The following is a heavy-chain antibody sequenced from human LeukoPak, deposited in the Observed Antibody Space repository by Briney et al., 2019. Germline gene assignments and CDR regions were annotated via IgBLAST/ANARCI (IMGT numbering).Heavy chain of an antibody. D-gene: IGHD6-13*01. CDR3: AIMEIAAADDYYYYMDV. CDR2: IYYSGST. V-gene: IGHV4-59*01. J-gene: IGHJ6*03. CDR1: GGSINSYY. Sequence: PSETLTLTCTVSGGSINSYYWSWIRQTPGKGLEWIGYIYYSGSTNYNPSLKSRVTISVDTSKNQFSLKLSSVTAADTAVYYCAIMEIAAADDYYYYMDVWGKGTTVTVSS.